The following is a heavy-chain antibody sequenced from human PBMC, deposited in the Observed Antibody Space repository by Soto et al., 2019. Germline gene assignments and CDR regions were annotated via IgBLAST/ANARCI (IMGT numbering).Heavy chain of an antibody. CDR3: ARYRREAVAGYTLDN. CDR2: VYNSGRT. V-gene: IGHV4-59*01. Sequence: SETLSLTCTVSGGSISSNYWTWIRQPPGKGLEWIGYVYNSGRTNYNPSLKSRVTISEDTSKSQFSLKVNSMTAADTAVYYCARYRREAVAGYTLDNSGQGILVTVSS. CDR1: GGSISSNY. J-gene: IGHJ4*02. D-gene: IGHD6-13*01.